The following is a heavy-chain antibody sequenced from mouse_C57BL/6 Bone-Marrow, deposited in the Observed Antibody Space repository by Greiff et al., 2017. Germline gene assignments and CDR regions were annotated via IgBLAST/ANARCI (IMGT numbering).Heavy chain of an antibody. V-gene: IGHV1-81*01. CDR3: ARGGVLRAGAMDY. J-gene: IGHJ4*01. Sequence: VQLQESGAELARPGASVKLSCKASGYTFTSYGISWVKQRTGQGLEWIGEIYPRSGNTYYNEKFKGKATLTADKSSSTAYMGLRSLTSEDSAVYFCARGGVLRAGAMDYWGQGTSVTVSS. CDR2: IYPRSGNT. CDR1: GYTFTSYG. D-gene: IGHD1-1*01.